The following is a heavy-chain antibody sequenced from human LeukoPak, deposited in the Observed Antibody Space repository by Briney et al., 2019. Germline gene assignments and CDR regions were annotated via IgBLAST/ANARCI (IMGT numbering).Heavy chain of an antibody. V-gene: IGHV4-38-2*02. CDR2: MYHSGST. Sequence: SETLSLTCTVSGYSISSGYYWGWIRQPPGKGLEWIASMYHSGSTYYNPSLKSRVTISVDTSKNQFSLKLSSVTAADTAVYYCARVFGQGYYYMDVWGKGTTVTISS. J-gene: IGHJ6*03. D-gene: IGHD3-16*01. CDR1: GYSISSGYY. CDR3: ARVFGQGYYYMDV.